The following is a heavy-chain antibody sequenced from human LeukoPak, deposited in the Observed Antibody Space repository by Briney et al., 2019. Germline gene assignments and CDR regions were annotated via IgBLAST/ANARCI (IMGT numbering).Heavy chain of an antibody. Sequence: SETLSLTCAVSGWTFSGYYWTWIRQPPGKGLEWIGEINPRGSTNYYPALKSRISVSVDTSKYQFSMTMYSVTAADTAIYYCARESVVVGSSYYLDYWGHGTLVTVSS. D-gene: IGHD2-15*01. V-gene: IGHV4-34*01. CDR2: INPRGST. CDR3: ARESVVVGSSYYLDY. J-gene: IGHJ4*01. CDR1: GWTFSGYY.